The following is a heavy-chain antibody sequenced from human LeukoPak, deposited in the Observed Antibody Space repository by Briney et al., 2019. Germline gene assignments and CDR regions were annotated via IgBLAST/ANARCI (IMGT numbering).Heavy chain of an antibody. CDR3: AKDRGHSSSWSSDY. CDR1: GFTFSSYG. Sequence: GGSLRLSCAASGFTFSSYGMHWVRQAPGKGLEWVAFIRYDGTDKYYADSVKGRFTISRDNSKNTLYLQMNSLRAEDTAVYYCAKDRGHSSSWSSDYWGQGTLVTVSS. D-gene: IGHD6-13*01. V-gene: IGHV3-30*02. CDR2: IRYDGTDK. J-gene: IGHJ4*02.